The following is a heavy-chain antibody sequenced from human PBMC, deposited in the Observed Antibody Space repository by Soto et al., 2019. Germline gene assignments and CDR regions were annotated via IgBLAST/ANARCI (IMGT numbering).Heavy chain of an antibody. CDR2: IYYSGST. J-gene: IGHJ6*02. V-gene: IGHV4-59*01. CDR1: GGSISSYY. D-gene: IGHD2-2*01. CDR3: ARDDIVVVPAAIGAYYYYGMDV. Sequence: SETLSLTCTVSGGSISSYYWSWIRQPPGKGLEWIGYIYYSGSTNYNPSLKSRVTISVDTSKNQFSLKLSSVTAADTAVYYCARDDIVVVPAAIGAYYYYGMDVWGQGTTVTVSS.